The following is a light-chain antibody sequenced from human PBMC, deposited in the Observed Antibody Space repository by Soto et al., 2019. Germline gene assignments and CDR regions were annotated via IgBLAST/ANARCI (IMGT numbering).Light chain of an antibody. J-gene: IGKJ1*01. CDR3: HHYET. V-gene: IGKV3-20*01. Sequence: EIVLTQSPGSLSLPPGDRATLSCRASQSVSRSYLGWYQQKPGQPPRLLMYGASIRAAGVPDRFSGSGSGTEFTLTISRLEPEDFTVYYCHHYETLGQGTKVDIK. CDR2: GAS. CDR1: QSVSRSY.